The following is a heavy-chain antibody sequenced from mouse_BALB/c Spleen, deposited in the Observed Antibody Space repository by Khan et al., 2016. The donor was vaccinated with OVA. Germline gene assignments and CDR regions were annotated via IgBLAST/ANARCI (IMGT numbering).Heavy chain of an antibody. D-gene: IGHD1-1*01. CDR1: CYSITSGYA. CDR2: ISYSGVT. Sequence: VPLLVSGPCLVKPSQSLSLTCPVTCYSITSGYAWNWLRPFPGNKLEWMGYISYSGVTSYTPSLKSRISITRDTSKNQFFLQLNSVTTKDTATYYCARGNYYGYYFDYWGQGTTLTVSS. J-gene: IGHJ2*01. V-gene: IGHV3-2*02. CDR3: ARGNYYGYYFDY.